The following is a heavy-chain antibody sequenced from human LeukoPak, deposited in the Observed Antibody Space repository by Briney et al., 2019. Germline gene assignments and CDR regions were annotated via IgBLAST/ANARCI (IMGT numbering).Heavy chain of an antibody. CDR1: GFTFSSYS. Sequence: TGGSLRLSCAASGFTFSSYSMNWVRQAPGKGLEWVSSISSSSSYIYYADSVKGRFTISRDNAKNSLYLQMNSLRAEDTALYYCAKAHCSSTSCFPFDYWGQGTLVTVSS. CDR3: AKAHCSSTSCFPFDY. V-gene: IGHV3-21*04. D-gene: IGHD2-2*01. J-gene: IGHJ4*02. CDR2: ISSSSSYI.